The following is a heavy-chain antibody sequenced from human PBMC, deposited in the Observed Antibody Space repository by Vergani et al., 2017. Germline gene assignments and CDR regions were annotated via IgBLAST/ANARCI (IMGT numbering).Heavy chain of an antibody. CDR3: ARAKRGRIAVYAADT. J-gene: IGHJ5*02. CDR1: GYTFTSYA. D-gene: IGHD6-19*01. CDR2: INTNTETP. Sequence: QAQLVQSGPELKKPGASVKVSCKASGYTFTSYALHWVRQAPGQGLEWLGWINTNTETPTYAQAFTGRFVFSLDTSVNTEFLQISGLTAEDSALYYCARAKRGRIAVYAADTWGQGTLVTVSS. V-gene: IGHV7-4-1*02.